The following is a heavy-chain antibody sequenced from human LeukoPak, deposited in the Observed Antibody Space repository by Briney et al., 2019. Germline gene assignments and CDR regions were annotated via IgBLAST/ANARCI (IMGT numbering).Heavy chain of an antibody. V-gene: IGHV3-23*01. Sequence: GGSLRLSCAASGFTFSSYAMSWVRQAPGKGLEWVSGISGSDGSTNYADSVKGRFTISRDNAKNSLYLQMNSLRAEDTAVYYCASGSNDDFDYWGQGTLVTVSS. CDR2: ISGSDGST. J-gene: IGHJ4*02. CDR3: ASGSNDDFDY. CDR1: GFTFSSYA. D-gene: IGHD1-26*01.